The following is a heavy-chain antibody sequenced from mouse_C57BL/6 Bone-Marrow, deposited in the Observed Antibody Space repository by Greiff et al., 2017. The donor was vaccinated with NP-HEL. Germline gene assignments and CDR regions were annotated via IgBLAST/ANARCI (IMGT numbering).Heavy chain of an antibody. V-gene: IGHV1-50*01. J-gene: IGHJ2*01. CDR2: IDPSDSYT. CDR1: GYTFTSYW. Sequence: VQLQQPGAELVKPGASVKLSCKASGYTFTSYWMQWVKQRPGQGLEWIGEIDPSDSYTNYNQKFKGKATLTVVTSSSTAYMQLSSLTSEDSAVYYCARESFYYYGSSFDYWGQGTTLTVSS. CDR3: ARESFYYYGSSFDY. D-gene: IGHD1-1*01.